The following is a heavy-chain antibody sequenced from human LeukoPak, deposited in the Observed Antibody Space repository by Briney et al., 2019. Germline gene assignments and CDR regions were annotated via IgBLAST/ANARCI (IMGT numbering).Heavy chain of an antibody. D-gene: IGHD6-19*01. CDR2: IYYSGST. V-gene: IGHV4-39*07. CDR1: GGSISSSSYY. CDR3: AKRAAVAGLNYFDY. J-gene: IGHJ4*02. Sequence: PSETLSLTCTVSGGSISSSSYYWGWIRQPPGKGLEWIGSIYYSGSTYYNPSLRSRVTISVDTSKNQFSLKLSSVTAADTAVYYCAKRAAVAGLNYFDYWGQGTLVTVSS.